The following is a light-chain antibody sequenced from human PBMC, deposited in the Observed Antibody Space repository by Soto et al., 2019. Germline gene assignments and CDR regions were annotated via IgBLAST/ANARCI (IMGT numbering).Light chain of an antibody. CDR3: CSYAGSSTLI. Sequence: QSALTQTASVSGSPGQSITISCTGTTSDVGSYNLVSWYQQHPDKAPKLFIFEVNKRPPGVANRFSGSKSGNTASLTISGLQAEDEAYYYCCSYAGSSTLIFGGGTQLTVL. CDR1: TSDVGSYNL. CDR2: EVN. J-gene: IGLJ2*01. V-gene: IGLV2-23*02.